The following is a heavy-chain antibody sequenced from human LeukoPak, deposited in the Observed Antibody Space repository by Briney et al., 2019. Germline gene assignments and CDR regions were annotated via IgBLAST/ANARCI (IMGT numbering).Heavy chain of an antibody. Sequence: GGSLRLSCEASGFTFSTYEMNWVRQTPGKGLEWVSCIGNSGSTIYYADSVKGRFTISRDNAKNSLYLHINSLRAEDTAVYYCARSLLGHWLVRRSFDYWGQGTLVTVSS. CDR3: ARSLLGHWLVRRSFDY. D-gene: IGHD6-19*01. V-gene: IGHV3-48*03. CDR2: IGNSGSTI. J-gene: IGHJ4*02. CDR1: GFTFSTYE.